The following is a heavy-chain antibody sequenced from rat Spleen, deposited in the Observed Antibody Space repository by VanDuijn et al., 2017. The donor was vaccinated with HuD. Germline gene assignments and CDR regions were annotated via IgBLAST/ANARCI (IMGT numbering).Heavy chain of an antibody. CDR1: GFTFNNYW. J-gene: IGHJ4*01. D-gene: IGHD1-9*01. CDR3: ARAQSSYGYNYRVMDA. CDR2: IIYDGTNT. V-gene: IGHV5-17*01. Sequence: EVQLVESGGGLVQPGRSLKLSCVASGFTFNNYWMTWIRQAPKKGLEWIAAIIYDGTNTYYRDSGKGRFIISRDNAKSTLYLQLDSLRSEDTAVYYCARAQSSYGYNYRVMDAWGQGASVTVSS.